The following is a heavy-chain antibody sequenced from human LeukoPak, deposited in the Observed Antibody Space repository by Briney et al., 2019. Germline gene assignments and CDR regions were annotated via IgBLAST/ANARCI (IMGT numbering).Heavy chain of an antibody. Sequence: SETLSLTCTVSGGSISSYYWSWIRQPPGKGLEWIGYIYYSGSTNYNPSLKSRVTISVDTCKNQFSLKLSSVTAADTAVYYCARVLLGYCSGGSCPKVRDAFDIWGQGTMVTVSS. D-gene: IGHD2-15*01. CDR3: ARVLLGYCSGGSCPKVRDAFDI. J-gene: IGHJ3*02. V-gene: IGHV4-59*01. CDR2: IYYSGST. CDR1: GGSISSYY.